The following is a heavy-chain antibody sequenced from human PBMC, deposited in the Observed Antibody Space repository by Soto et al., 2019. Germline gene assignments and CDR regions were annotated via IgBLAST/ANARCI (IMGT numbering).Heavy chain of an antibody. CDR1: GFTFSSYW. V-gene: IGHV3-74*01. CDR3: ARRAAPYYYYMDV. Sequence: VQLVESGGGLVQPGGSLRLSCAASGFTFSSYWMHWVRQAPGKGLVWVSHIDSDGGSTNYADSVKGRFTISRDNAKYTLYLQMDSLRAEDTAVYYCARRAAPYYYYMDVWGKGTTVTVSS. CDR2: IDSDGGST. J-gene: IGHJ6*03. D-gene: IGHD6-13*01.